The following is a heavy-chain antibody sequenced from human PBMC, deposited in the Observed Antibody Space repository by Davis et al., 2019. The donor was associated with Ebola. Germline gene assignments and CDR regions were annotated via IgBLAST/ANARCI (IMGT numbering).Heavy chain of an antibody. CDR3: ATLFGVPVDY. CDR2: IKQDGSEK. Sequence: GGSLRLSCAAFEFTFSGYWMSWVRQAPGKGLEWVANIKQDGSEKYYVDSVKGRFIISRDNARNSLSLQMNSLGAEDTAVYYCATLFGVPVDYWGQGTLVTVSS. J-gene: IGHJ4*02. D-gene: IGHD3-3*01. V-gene: IGHV3-7*03. CDR1: EFTFSGYW.